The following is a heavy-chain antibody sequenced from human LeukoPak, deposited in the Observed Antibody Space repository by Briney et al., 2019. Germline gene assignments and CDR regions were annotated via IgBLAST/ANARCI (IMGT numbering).Heavy chain of an antibody. J-gene: IGHJ5*02. CDR1: GYRFTYYW. D-gene: IGHD3-10*01. CDR2: IYPYDSHT. CDR3: ARLPNSGADLTWFDA. V-gene: IGHV5-51*01. Sequence: GESLKISCKASGYRFTYYWIAWVRQMPGKGLEWMGIIYPYDSHTRYSPSFQGQVTISADKFISTAYLQWSSLKASDTAMYYCARLPNSGADLTWFDAWGQGTLVTVSS.